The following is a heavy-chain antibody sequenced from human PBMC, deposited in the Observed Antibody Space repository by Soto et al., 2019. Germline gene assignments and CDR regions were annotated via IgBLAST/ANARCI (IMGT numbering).Heavy chain of an antibody. J-gene: IGHJ4*02. CDR3: ATTRTTYVYDYDS. V-gene: IGHV1-24*01. D-gene: IGHD3-3*01. Sequence: ASVKVSCKVAGHSLTDLSMHWVRQGPGRGLEWLGGFDPDEGEIIYAQNFQGRIRLTEDTSTDTAFMELNSLKSEDTAIYYCATTRTTYVYDYDSWGQGTLVTVSS. CDR2: FDPDEGEI. CDR1: GHSLTDLS.